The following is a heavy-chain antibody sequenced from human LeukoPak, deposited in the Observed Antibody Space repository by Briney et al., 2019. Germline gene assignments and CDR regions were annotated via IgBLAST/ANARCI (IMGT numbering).Heavy chain of an antibody. D-gene: IGHD1-26*01. CDR2: IYYSGST. J-gene: IGHJ4*02. CDR1: GGSISSSSYY. Sequence: PSETLSLTCTVSGGSISSSSYYWGWIRQPPGKGLEWIGYIYYSGSTYYNPSLKSRVTISVDPSKNQFSLKLTSVTAADTAVYYCARQTRYWEPPGFDYWGQGTLVTVSS. CDR3: ARQTRYWEPPGFDY. V-gene: IGHV4-39*01.